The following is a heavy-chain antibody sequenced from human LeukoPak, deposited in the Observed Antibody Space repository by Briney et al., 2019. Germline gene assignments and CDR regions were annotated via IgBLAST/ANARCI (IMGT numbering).Heavy chain of an antibody. J-gene: IGHJ4*02. CDR3: AKGKGAYCDGDCSSRIFDY. CDR2: ISDTGGST. CDR1: GFTFSNYG. D-gene: IGHD2-21*02. V-gene: IGHV3-23*01. Sequence: PGGSLRLSCGASGFTFSNYGMLWVRQAPGKGLEWVSIISDTGGSTTHADSVRGRFTISRDNSKNTLNLQMNSLRVEDTAIYYCAKGKGAYCDGDCSSRIFDYWGQGALVTVSS.